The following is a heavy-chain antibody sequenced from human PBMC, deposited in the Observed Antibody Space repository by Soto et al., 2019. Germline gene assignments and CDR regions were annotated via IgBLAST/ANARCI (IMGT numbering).Heavy chain of an antibody. D-gene: IGHD4-4*01. CDR3: ARVDYSNYAFDY. CDR2: IYYSGGT. CDR1: GGSISSGGYY. J-gene: IGHJ4*02. V-gene: IGHV4-31*03. Sequence: QVQLQESGPGLVKPSQTLSLTCTVSGGSISSGGYYWSWIRQHPGKGLEWIGYIYYSGGTYYNPSLKSRVTISVDTSKNQFSLKLSSVTAAATAVYYCARVDYSNYAFDYWGQGTLVTVSS.